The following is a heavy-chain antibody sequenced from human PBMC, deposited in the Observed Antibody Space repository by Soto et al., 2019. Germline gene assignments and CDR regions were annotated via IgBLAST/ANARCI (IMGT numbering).Heavy chain of an antibody. CDR2: IYPGDSDT. CDR3: ARTSAAGKYYYGMDV. J-gene: IGHJ6*02. V-gene: IGHV5-51*01. D-gene: IGHD6-13*01. Sequence: GESLKISCKGSGYSFTSYWIGWVRQMPGKGLEWLGIIYPGDSDTRYSPSFQGQVTISADKSISTAYLQWSSLKASDTAMYYCARTSAAGKYYYGMDVWGQGTTVTVSS. CDR1: GYSFTSYW.